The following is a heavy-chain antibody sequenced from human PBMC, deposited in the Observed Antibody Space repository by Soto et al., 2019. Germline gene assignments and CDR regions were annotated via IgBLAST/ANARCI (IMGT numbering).Heavy chain of an antibody. CDR2: IKSKTDGGTT. CDR3: TTGMGAAAGRGWLVVPEYYYYYYMDV. D-gene: IGHD6-13*01. CDR1: GFTFSNAW. J-gene: IGHJ6*03. V-gene: IGHV3-15*01. Sequence: EVQLVESGGGLVKPGGSLRLSCAASGFTFSNAWMSWVRQAPGKGLEWVGRIKSKTDGGTTDYAAPVKGRFTISRDDSKNTLYLQMNSLKTEDTAVYYCTTGMGAAAGRGWLVVPEYYYYYYMDVWGKGTTVTVSS.